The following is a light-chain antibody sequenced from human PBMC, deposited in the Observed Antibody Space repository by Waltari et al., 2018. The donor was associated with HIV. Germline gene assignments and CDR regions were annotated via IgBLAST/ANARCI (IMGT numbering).Light chain of an antibody. CDR1: RGLSVGPHR. CDR2: YKSVSDN. V-gene: IGLV5-45*01. J-gene: IGLJ3*02. Sequence: QPVLTQPASLSASPGASVSLTCALRRGLSVGPHRIYWFQPSPGSPPQSLLRYKSVSDNERVARGPSLFSGSSNFSAYVGLLLISGLQPEDEAAYYCMIWAGGSWVFGGGTQLTVL. CDR3: MIWAGGSWV.